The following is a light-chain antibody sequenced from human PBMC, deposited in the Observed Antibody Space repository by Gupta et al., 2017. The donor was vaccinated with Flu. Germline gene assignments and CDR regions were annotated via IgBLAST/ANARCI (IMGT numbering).Light chain of an antibody. CDR3: ASYTTTSTWV. J-gene: IGLJ3*02. Sequence: SALTQPASVSWSPGPSITISCTGTSSDVGHYNYVSWYQQHPGKVPKLMIYEVTDRPSGVSNRFSGSKSGNTASLTISGLQAEDEADYFCASYTTTSTWVFGGGTKLTVL. CDR1: SSDVGHYNY. V-gene: IGLV2-14*01. CDR2: EVT.